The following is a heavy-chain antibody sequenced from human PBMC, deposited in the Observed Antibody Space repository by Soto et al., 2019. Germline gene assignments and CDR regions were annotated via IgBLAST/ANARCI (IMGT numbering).Heavy chain of an antibody. V-gene: IGHV5-10-1*01. CDR1: VYSFTNYC. D-gene: IGHD2-2*02. CDR2: IDPSDSYT. CDR3: ARLEGYCMSTSCYNFYYGMDV. J-gene: IGHJ6*02. Sequence: GESLKISCKASVYSFTNYCISWVRQMPGKALEWMWRIDPSDSYTNYSPSFEGHVTISVDKSITTAYLQWSSLKASDTAMYYCARLEGYCMSTSCYNFYYGMDVWGQGTTVPAP.